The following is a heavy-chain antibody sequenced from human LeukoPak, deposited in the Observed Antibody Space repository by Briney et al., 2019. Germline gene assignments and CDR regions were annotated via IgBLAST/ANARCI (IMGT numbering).Heavy chain of an antibody. D-gene: IGHD3-22*01. CDR2: ISHSGST. V-gene: IGHV4-34*01. Sequence: KTSETLSLTCAVYGGSFSGYYWSWIRQPPGRGLEWIGEISHSGSTNYNPSLKSRVTISVDTSKNQFSLKLSSVTAADTAVYYCARAPRITMIVVAPPDYWGQGTLVTVSS. CDR3: ARAPRITMIVVAPPDY. CDR1: GGSFSGYY. J-gene: IGHJ4*02.